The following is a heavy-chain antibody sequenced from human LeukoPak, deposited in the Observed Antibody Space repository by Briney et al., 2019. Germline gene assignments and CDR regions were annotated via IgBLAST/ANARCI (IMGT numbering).Heavy chain of an antibody. J-gene: IGHJ2*01. CDR3: ARLKTAWSSHWYFEL. Sequence: PGGSLRLSCAASGFTFSDYYMSWIRQAPGKGLEWVSYISTGGNYIKDADSVKGRFTISRDNAKNSLFLQMDSLRVEDTAVYYCARLKTAWSSHWYFELWGRGTLVTVSS. CDR2: ISTGGNYI. CDR1: GFTFSDYY. V-gene: IGHV3-11*03. D-gene: IGHD1-1*01.